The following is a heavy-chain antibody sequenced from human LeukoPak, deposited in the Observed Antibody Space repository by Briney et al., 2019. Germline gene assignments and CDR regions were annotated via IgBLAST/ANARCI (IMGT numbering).Heavy chain of an antibody. CDR1: GGSLSGYY. J-gene: IGHJ4*02. Sequence: NSSETLSLTCAVYGGSLSGYYWSWIRQPPGRGLEWIGEINYSGSTNYNPSLKSRVTISVDTSKNQFSLKLSSVTAADTAVYYCGRDGSRYCSGASRYTYWGQGTLVTVSS. V-gene: IGHV4-34*01. D-gene: IGHD2-15*01. CDR3: GRDGSRYCSGASRYTY. CDR2: INYSGST.